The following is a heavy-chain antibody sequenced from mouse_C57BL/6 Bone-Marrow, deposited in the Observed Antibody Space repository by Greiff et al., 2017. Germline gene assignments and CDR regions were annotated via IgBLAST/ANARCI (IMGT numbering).Heavy chain of an antibody. Sequence: VQLQQSGAELMKPGASVKLSCKATGYTFTGYWLEWVKQRPGHGLEWIGEIVPGSGSTNYNEKFKGKATFTADTSSNTAYIQLSCLTTEDSAIYYCARGIYYDLGFAYWGQGTLVTVSA. CDR3: ARGIYYDLGFAY. D-gene: IGHD2-4*01. V-gene: IGHV1-9*01. CDR1: GYTFTGYW. CDR2: IVPGSGST. J-gene: IGHJ3*01.